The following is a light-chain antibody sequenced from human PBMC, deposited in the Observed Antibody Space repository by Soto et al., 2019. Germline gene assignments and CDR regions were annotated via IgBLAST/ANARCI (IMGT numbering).Light chain of an antibody. Sequence: IQMTQSPSSLSASVGDRVTITCRASQRITTYLNWYQQKPGEAPKLLISTSGTLQRGVPSRFSGSGSGTDFSLTIPALRPEDFPTYFCQQNYSTPYTFGQGTKLEIK. CDR3: QQNYSTPYT. J-gene: IGKJ2*01. V-gene: IGKV1-39*01. CDR1: QRITTY. CDR2: TSG.